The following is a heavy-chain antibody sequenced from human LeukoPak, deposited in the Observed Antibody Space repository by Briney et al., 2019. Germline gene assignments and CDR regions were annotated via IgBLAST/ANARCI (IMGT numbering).Heavy chain of an antibody. CDR2: IYYSGST. Sequence: SETLSLTCTVSGGSVSSGSYYWSWIRQPPGKGLEWIGYIYYSGSTNYNPSLKSRVTISVDTSKNQFSLKLSSVTAADTAVYYCARDGCSGGSCYDGMYVWGKGTTVTVSS. J-gene: IGHJ6*04. CDR3: ARDGCSGGSCYDGMYV. V-gene: IGHV4-61*01. CDR1: GGSVSSGSYY. D-gene: IGHD2-15*01.